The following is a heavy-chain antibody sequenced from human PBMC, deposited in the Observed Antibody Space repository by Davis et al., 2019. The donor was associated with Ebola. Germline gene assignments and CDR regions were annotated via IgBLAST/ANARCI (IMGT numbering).Heavy chain of an antibody. J-gene: IGHJ4*02. D-gene: IGHD6-13*01. CDR1: GYTFTGYY. V-gene: IGHV1-2*02. CDR2: INPNSGGP. Sequence: ASVKVSCKASGYTFTGYYMHWVRQAPGQGLEWMGWINPNSGGPNYAQKLQGRVTMTTDTSTSTAYMELRSLRSDDTAVYYCAREPLIAAAGMVLDYWGQGTLVTVSS. CDR3: AREPLIAAAGMVLDY.